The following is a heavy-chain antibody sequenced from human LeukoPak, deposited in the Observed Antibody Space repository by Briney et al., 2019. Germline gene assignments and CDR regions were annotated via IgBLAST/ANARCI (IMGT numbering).Heavy chain of an antibody. D-gene: IGHD3-22*01. V-gene: IGHV3-15*01. CDR3: TTGEITMIVGRGDY. CDR1: GFTFSNAW. Sequence: GGSLRLSCAASGFTFSNAWMSWVRQAPGKGLEWVGRIKSKTDGGTTDYAAPVKGRFTISRDDSKNTLYLQMNSLKTEDTAVYYCTTGEITMIVGRGDYWGQGTLVTVSS. J-gene: IGHJ4*02. CDR2: IKSKTDGGTT.